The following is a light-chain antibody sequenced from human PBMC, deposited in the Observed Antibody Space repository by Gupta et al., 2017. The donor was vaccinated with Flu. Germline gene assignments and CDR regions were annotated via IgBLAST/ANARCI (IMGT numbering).Light chain of an antibody. CDR1: QSVLYSSNNKNY. Sequence: DILMTQSPDSLAVSLGESATINCKSSQSVLYSSNNKNYLVWYQKKPGQPPKLLIYWASTRESGVPDRFSGSGSGTDFTITISILQAEDVAVYYCQQYYSTLWTFGQGTKVEIK. CDR2: WAS. J-gene: IGKJ1*01. V-gene: IGKV4-1*01. CDR3: QQYYSTLWT.